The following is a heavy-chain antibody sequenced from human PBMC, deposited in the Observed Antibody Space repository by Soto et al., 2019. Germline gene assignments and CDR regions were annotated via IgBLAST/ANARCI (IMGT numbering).Heavy chain of an antibody. J-gene: IGHJ4*02. CDR1: GGSISSYY. Sequence: SETLSLTCTVSGGSISSYYWNWIRQPPGKGLEWIGEINHSGSTNYNPSLKSRVTISVDTSKNQFSLKLSSVTAADTAVYFCARVRREYDTSGPVDYWGQGTLVTVSS. CDR3: ARVRREYDTSGPVDY. V-gene: IGHV4-34*01. CDR2: INHSGST. D-gene: IGHD3-22*01.